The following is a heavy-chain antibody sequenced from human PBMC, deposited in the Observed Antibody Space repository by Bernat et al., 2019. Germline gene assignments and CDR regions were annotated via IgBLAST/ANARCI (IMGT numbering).Heavy chain of an antibody. V-gene: IGHV3-7*01. CDR2: IKEDGTEK. CDR3: ARRRNVLGFDY. D-gene: IGHD3-16*01. J-gene: IGHJ4*02. CDR1: GFSLNSYW. Sequence: EVQLVESGGGLVQPGGSLRLSCVASGFSLNSYWMSWVRQGPEKGLEWVANIKEDGTEKYYVDSVKGRFTISRDNAKNSLYLQMNSLRAEDTAVYYCARRRNVLGFDYWGQGTQVTVSS.